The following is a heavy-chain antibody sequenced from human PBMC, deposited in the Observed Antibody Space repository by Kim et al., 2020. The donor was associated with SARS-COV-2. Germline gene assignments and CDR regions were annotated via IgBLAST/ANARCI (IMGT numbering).Heavy chain of an antibody. CDR1: GFTLDDNA. J-gene: IGHJ4*02. Sequence: GGSLRLSCAASGFTLDDNAMHWVRQAPGKGLEWVAGIRWNSGSIGYADSVKGRFTSSRDNAKNSLYLQMNSLRGEDTALYDCAKTPYDYVWGSYPGYFDYWGQGTLVTVSP. D-gene: IGHD3-16*01. V-gene: IGHV3-9*01. CDR3: AKTPYDYVWGSYPGYFDY. CDR2: IRWNSGSI.